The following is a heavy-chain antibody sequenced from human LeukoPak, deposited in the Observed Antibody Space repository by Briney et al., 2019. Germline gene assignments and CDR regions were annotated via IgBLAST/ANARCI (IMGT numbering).Heavy chain of an antibody. CDR3: AELGITMIGGV. J-gene: IGHJ6*04. Sequence: GALXLXCAASGFTFSSYAMSWVRQAPGKGLEWGSAISGSGGNTYYADSVKGGFTISRENAKNTLYMQMNRLRDEDTAVYYCAELGITMIGGVWGKGTTVTISS. D-gene: IGHD3-10*02. V-gene: IGHV3-23*01. CDR1: GFTFSSYA. CDR2: ISGSGGNT.